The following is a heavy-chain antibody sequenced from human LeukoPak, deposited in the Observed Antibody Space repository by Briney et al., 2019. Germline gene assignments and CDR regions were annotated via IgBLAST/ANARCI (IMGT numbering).Heavy chain of an antibody. V-gene: IGHV3-33*01. CDR1: GFTFSAYG. Sequence: GRSLRLSCAASGFTFSAYGMHWVRQAPGKGLEWVAVIWYDGSNKYYADSVKGRFTISRDNSRTTLYLQMNSLRAEDAAIYYCAGKYGLGHYFVYWGQGTLVAVSS. J-gene: IGHJ4*02. D-gene: IGHD7-27*01. CDR3: AGKYGLGHYFVY. CDR2: IWYDGSNK.